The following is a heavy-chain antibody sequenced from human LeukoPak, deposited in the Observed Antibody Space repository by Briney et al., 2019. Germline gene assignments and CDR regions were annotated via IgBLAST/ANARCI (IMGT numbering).Heavy chain of an antibody. D-gene: IGHD2-15*01. CDR1: GYTFTGYY. J-gene: IGHJ4*02. Sequence: ASVKVSCKASGYTFTGYYMHWVRRAPGQGLEWMGWINPNTGGTNYAQKFQGRVTMTRDTSTSTAYMELSRLRSDDTAVFYCARVIAGRWTFYDYWGQGTLVTVSS. V-gene: IGHV1-2*02. CDR2: INPNTGGT. CDR3: ARVIAGRWTFYDY.